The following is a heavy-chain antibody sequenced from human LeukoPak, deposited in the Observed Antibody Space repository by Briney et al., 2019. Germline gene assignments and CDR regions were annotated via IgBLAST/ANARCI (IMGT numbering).Heavy chain of an antibody. CDR3: AKDRNRGSYGWFDI. Sequence: PGGSLRLSCAASGFIFSSYTMSWVRQAPGKGLEWVSAISGSGGSTYYADSVKGRFTVSRDNSKNTLYLQTNSLGVEDTAVYYCAKDRNRGSYGWFDIWGQGTMVTVSS. CDR1: GFIFSSYT. J-gene: IGHJ3*02. D-gene: IGHD1-26*01. CDR2: ISGSGGST. V-gene: IGHV3-23*01.